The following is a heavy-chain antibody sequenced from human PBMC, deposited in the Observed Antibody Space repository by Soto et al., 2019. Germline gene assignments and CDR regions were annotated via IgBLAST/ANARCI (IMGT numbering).Heavy chain of an antibody. CDR2: IKFDESVK. D-gene: IGHD2-2*01. V-gene: IGHV3-7*03. Sequence: GGSLRLSCVASGFSFRDYWMSWVRQAPGKGPEWVANIKFDESVKQYVDSVRGRFSISRDNFRNSLFLQMNSLRAGDTAIYYCVKDGGYCSSATCYSPRNHYFDSWGQGTQVTVSS. J-gene: IGHJ4*02. CDR3: VKDGGYCSSATCYSPRNHYFDS. CDR1: GFSFRDYW.